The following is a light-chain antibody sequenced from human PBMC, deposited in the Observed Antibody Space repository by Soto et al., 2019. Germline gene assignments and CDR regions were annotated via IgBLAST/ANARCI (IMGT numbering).Light chain of an antibody. CDR2: RAS. CDR3: HQHGGSPDT. J-gene: IGKJ1*01. CDR1: QTVNNNY. V-gene: IGKV3-20*01. Sequence: EIVLTQSLGTLSLSPGERATLSFRGSQTVNNNYVAWYQQKPGQAPRLLIFRASNTATGIPDRFSGSGSGTEFILTISELEPEDSGIYHCHQHGGSPDTFGQGTNVDIK.